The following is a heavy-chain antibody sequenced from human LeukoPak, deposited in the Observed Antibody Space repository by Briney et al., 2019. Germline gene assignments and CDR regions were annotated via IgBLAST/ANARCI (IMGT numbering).Heavy chain of an antibody. CDR2: IRYDGSNK. CDR1: GFTFSSYG. Sequence: PGGSLRLSCAASGFTFSSYGMHWVHQAPGKGLEWVAFIRYDGSNKYYADSVKGRFTISGDNSKNTLYLQMNSLRAEDTAVYYCAKGGIRYFDWSPNSEYFQHWGQGTLVTVSS. J-gene: IGHJ1*01. D-gene: IGHD3-9*01. V-gene: IGHV3-30*02. CDR3: AKGGIRYFDWSPNSEYFQH.